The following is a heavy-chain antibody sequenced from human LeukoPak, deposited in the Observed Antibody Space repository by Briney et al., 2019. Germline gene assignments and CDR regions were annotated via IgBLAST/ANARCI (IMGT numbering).Heavy chain of an antibody. J-gene: IGHJ4*02. CDR3: AKDLLRGLCSGCDY. CDR1: GFTFSSYG. CDR2: VSYDGINK. V-gene: IGHV3-30*18. D-gene: IGHD6-19*01. Sequence: PGGSLRLSCAASGFTFSSYGMHWVRQAPGKGPEWVAVVSYDGINKYYADSVKGRFTISRDNSKNTLYLQMNSLRAEDTAMYYCAKDLLRGLCSGCDYWGQGTLVTVSS.